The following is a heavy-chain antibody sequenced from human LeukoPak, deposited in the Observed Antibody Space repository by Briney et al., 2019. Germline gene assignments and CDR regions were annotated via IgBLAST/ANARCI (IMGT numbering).Heavy chain of an antibody. CDR1: GFTFSSYG. J-gene: IGHJ4*02. V-gene: IGHV3-30*02. CDR2: IRYDGSNK. D-gene: IGHD2-2*01. Sequence: GGSPRLSCAASGFTFSSYGMHWVRQAPGKGLEWVAFIRYDGSNKYYADSVKGRFTISRDNSKNTLYLQMNSLRAEDTAVYYCAKDLPSYCSSTSCPFDYWGQGTLVTVSS. CDR3: AKDLPSYCSSTSCPFDY.